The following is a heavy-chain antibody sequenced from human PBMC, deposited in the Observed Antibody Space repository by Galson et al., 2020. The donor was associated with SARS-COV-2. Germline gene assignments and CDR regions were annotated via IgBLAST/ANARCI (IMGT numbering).Heavy chain of an antibody. CDR1: GFTFSSYA. V-gene: IGHV3-30*01. J-gene: IGHJ4*02. CDR2: ISYDGSNK. CDR3: ARGGWSTIFGVVITSGEVDY. Sequence: GGSLRLSCAASGFTFSSYAMHWVRQAPGKGLEWVAVISYDGSNKYYADSVKGRFTISRDNSKNTLYLQMNSLRAEDTAVYYCARGGWSTIFGVVITSGEVDYWGQGTLVTVSS. D-gene: IGHD3-3*01.